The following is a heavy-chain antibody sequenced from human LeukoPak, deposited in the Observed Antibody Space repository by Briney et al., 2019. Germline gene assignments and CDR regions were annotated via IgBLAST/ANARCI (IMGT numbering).Heavy chain of an antibody. V-gene: IGHV4-4*07. CDR3: ARESAGSTLDY. D-gene: IGHD3-10*01. CDR1: GGSISSYY. CDR2: IYSSGST. J-gene: IGHJ4*02. Sequence: SETLSLTCTVSGGSISSYYWSWIRQPAGKGLEWIGCIYSSGSTNYNPSLKSRVTMSVDTSKNQFSLKLSSVTASDTAVYYCARESAGSTLDYWGQGTLVTVSS.